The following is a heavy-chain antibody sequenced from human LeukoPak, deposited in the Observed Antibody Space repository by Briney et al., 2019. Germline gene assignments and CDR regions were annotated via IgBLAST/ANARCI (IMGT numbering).Heavy chain of an antibody. J-gene: IGHJ4*02. CDR2: IYYSGST. CDR1: GGSISSYY. Sequence: PSQTLSLTCTVSGGSISSYYWSWIRQPPGKGLEWIGYIYYSGSTNYNPSLKSRVTISVDTSKNQFSLKLSSVTAADTAVYYCARDYQRLDYWGQGTLVTVSS. CDR3: ARDYQRLDY. D-gene: IGHD2-2*01. V-gene: IGHV4-59*12.